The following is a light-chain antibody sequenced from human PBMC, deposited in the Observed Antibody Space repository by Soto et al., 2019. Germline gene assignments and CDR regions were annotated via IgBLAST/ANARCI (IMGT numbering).Light chain of an antibody. CDR3: SSYTGSSTNTVV. Sequence: QSVLTQPASVSGSPGQSITISCTGTSSDVGKYNYVSWYQQHPAKAPKLMIFEVSNRPSGVSNRFSGSKSGNTASLTISGLQAEDEAEYYGSSYTGSSTNTVVVGGGTKLTVL. CDR2: EVS. CDR1: SSDVGKYNY. V-gene: IGLV2-14*01. J-gene: IGLJ2*01.